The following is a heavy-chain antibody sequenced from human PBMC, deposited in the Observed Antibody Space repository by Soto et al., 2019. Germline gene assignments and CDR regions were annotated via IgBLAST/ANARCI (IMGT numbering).Heavy chain of an antibody. J-gene: IGHJ3*02. D-gene: IGHD6-19*01. Sequence: EVQLVESGGGLVQPGGSLRLSCAASGFTFSSYWMHWVRQTPGKGLEWVSRIKSDGSRTVYAESVKGRFTISGDSAESTVYMQMSSLRVEDTAVYYCTREGNGWYEKSFDIWGQGTTVTVSS. CDR2: IKSDGSRT. CDR1: GFTFSSYW. CDR3: TREGNGWYEKSFDI. V-gene: IGHV3-74*01.